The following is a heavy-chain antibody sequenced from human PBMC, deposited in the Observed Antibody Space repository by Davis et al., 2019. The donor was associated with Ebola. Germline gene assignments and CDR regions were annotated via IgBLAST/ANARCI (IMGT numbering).Heavy chain of an antibody. CDR1: GYTFTSYD. CDR3: ARGAVLRFLEWLPTDSSSWFDY. Sequence: ASVKVSCKASGYTFTSYDINWVRQATGHALVFIGWMNPNSGNTGYAQKFQGRVTMTRNTSISTAYMELSSLRSEDTAVYYCARGAVLRFLEWLPTDSSSWFDYWGQGTLVTVSS. V-gene: IGHV1-8*01. D-gene: IGHD3-3*01. CDR2: MNPNSGNT. J-gene: IGHJ5*01.